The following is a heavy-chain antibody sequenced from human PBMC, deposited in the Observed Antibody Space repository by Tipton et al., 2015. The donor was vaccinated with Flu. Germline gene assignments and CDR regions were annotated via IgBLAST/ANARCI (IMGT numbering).Heavy chain of an antibody. CDR1: GGSINSYY. V-gene: IGHV4-4*07. CDR2: IYSSGST. Sequence: TLSLTCTVSGGSINSYYWSWIRQSAGKGLEWIGRIYSSGSTNYNPSLKSRVTMSVDTPKNQFSLKMSSVTAADTAVYYCARFSVRGEADYWGQGTLVTVSS. D-gene: IGHD3-10*01. CDR3: ARFSVRGEADY. J-gene: IGHJ4*02.